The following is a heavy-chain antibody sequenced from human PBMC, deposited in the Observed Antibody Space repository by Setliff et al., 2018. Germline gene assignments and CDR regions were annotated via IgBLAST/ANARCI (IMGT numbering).Heavy chain of an antibody. J-gene: IGHJ4*02. V-gene: IGHV5-51*01. CDR3: ARQSWGGSGWSWVDY. D-gene: IGHD6-19*01. CDR2: IYPGDSDT. CDR1: GYSFTSYW. Sequence: GESLKISCKGSGYSFTSYWIGWVRQVPGKGLEWMGIIYPGDSDTRYSPSFQGQVTISADKSISTAYLQWSSLKASDTAMYYCARQSWGGSGWSWVDYWGQGTLVTVSS.